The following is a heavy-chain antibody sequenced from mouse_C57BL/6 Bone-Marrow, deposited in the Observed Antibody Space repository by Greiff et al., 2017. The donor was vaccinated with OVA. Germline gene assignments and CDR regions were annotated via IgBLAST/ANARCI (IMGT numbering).Heavy chain of an antibody. CDR3: ARGDYGREYAMDY. V-gene: IGHV5-17*01. J-gene: IGHJ4*01. CDR1: GFTFSDYG. CDR2: ISSGSSTI. D-gene: IGHD2-4*01. Sequence: EVKLMESGGGLVKPGGSLKLSCAASGFTFSDYGMHWVRQAPEKGLEWVAYISSGSSTIYYADTVKGRFTISRDNAKNTLFLQMTSLRSEDTAMYYCARGDYGREYAMDYWGQGTSVTVSS.